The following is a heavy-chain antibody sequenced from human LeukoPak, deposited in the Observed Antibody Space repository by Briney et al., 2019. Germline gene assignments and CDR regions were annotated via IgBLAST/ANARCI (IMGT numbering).Heavy chain of an antibody. CDR3: AKEERWLQLAFYYYGMDV. V-gene: IGHV3-30*18. D-gene: IGHD5-24*01. CDR2: ISYDGSNK. J-gene: IGHJ6*02. Sequence: PGGSLRLSCAASGFTFSSYGMHWVRQAPGKGLEWVAVISYDGSNKYYADSVKGRFTISRDNSKNTLYLQMNSLRAEDTAVYYCAKEERWLQLAFYYYGMDVWGQGTTVTVSS. CDR1: GFTFSSYG.